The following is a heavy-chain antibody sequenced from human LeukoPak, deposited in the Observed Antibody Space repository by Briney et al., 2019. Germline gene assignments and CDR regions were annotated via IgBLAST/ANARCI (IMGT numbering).Heavy chain of an antibody. CDR1: GGSVSSSSYY. J-gene: IGHJ2*01. CDR2: IYYSGST. Sequence: PSETLSLTCTVSGGSVSSSSYYWGWIRQPPGKGLGWIGSIYYSGSTYYNPSLKSRVTISVDTSKNQFSLKLSSVTAADTAVYYCARHGAVAGSDLWGRGTLVTVSS. V-gene: IGHV4-39*01. CDR3: ARHGAVAGSDL. D-gene: IGHD6-19*01.